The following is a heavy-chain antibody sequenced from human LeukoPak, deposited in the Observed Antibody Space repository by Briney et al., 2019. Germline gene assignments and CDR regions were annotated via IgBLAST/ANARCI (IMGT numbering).Heavy chain of an antibody. Sequence: GGSLRLSCAASGFTFSSYWMSWVRQAPGKGLEWVANIKPDGSEKYYVDSVKGRFTISRDNAKNSLYLQMNSLRAEDTAVYYCARDRDMAVAGTGWFDPWGQGTLVTVSS. J-gene: IGHJ5*02. CDR3: ARDRDMAVAGTGWFDP. V-gene: IGHV3-7*01. D-gene: IGHD6-19*01. CDR1: GFTFSSYW. CDR2: IKPDGSEK.